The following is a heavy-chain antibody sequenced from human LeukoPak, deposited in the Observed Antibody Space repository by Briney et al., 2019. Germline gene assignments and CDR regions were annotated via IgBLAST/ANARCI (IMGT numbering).Heavy chain of an antibody. Sequence: ASVTVSCTASGYTFTSYYMHWVRQAPGQGLEWMGIINPSGGSTSYAQKFQGRVTMTRDTSTSTVSMELSSLRSEDTAVYYCARFPNTAMVMGLEYYYYGMDVWGQGTTVTVSS. D-gene: IGHD5-18*01. CDR2: INPSGGST. CDR1: GYTFTSYY. V-gene: IGHV1-46*01. J-gene: IGHJ6*02. CDR3: ARFPNTAMVMGLEYYYYGMDV.